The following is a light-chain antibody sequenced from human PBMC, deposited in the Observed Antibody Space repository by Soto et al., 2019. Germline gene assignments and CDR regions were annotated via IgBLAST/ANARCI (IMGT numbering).Light chain of an antibody. Sequence: QSALTQPASVSGSPGQSINISCTGSSRDVGTYKYVSWYQQHPGKAPKLIIFEVSHRPSGVSDRFSGSKSGNTASLTISGLQPEDEADYSCSSYTTASSLEFGGGTKVTVL. V-gene: IGLV2-14*01. CDR1: SRDVGTYKY. J-gene: IGLJ2*01. CDR2: EVS. CDR3: SSYTTASSLE.